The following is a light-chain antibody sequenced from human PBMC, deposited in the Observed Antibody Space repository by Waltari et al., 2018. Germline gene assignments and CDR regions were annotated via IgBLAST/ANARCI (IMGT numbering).Light chain of an antibody. J-gene: IGKJ4*01. Sequence: IQMTQSPSSLHAGVGDRVTITCRASQNIDNFLNWFQQKPGKAPKLLIYATSNLQTGVPSRFSGSGSGTDFALTISSLQPEDFATYYCQQSYSLFALTFGGGTKVEI. CDR2: ATS. CDR3: QQSYSLFALT. CDR1: QNIDNF. V-gene: IGKV1-39*01.